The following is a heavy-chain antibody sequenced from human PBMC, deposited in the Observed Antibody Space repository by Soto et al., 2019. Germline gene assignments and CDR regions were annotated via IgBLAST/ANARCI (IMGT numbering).Heavy chain of an antibody. V-gene: IGHV1-69*02. D-gene: IGHD3-10*01. Sequence: QVQLVQSGAEVKKPGSSVKVSCKAPGGTFSSYTISWVRQAPGQGLEWMGRIIPILGIANYAQKFQGRVTITADKSTSTAYMELSSLRSEDTAVYYCARLPVYGSGSYPWGQGTLVTVSS. J-gene: IGHJ5*02. CDR2: IIPILGIA. CDR1: GGTFSSYT. CDR3: ARLPVYGSGSYP.